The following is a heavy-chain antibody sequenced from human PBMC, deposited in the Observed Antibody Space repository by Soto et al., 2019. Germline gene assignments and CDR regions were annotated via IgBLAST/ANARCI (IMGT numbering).Heavy chain of an antibody. Sequence: GGSLRLSCATCGFTFSDYYMDWVRQAPGKGLEWVGRSRNRARGYTTEYAASVKGRFTVSRDDSENSLYLQMNSLRTEDTAVYYCVRASSSGTPYYYGMDVWGQGTTVTVSS. D-gene: IGHD3-10*01. V-gene: IGHV3-72*01. CDR3: VRASSSGTPYYYGMDV. J-gene: IGHJ6*02. CDR1: GFTFSDYY. CDR2: SRNRARGYTT.